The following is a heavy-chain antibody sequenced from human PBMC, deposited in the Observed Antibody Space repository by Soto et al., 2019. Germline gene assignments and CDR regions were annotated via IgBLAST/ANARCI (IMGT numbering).Heavy chain of an antibody. D-gene: IGHD4-17*01. J-gene: IGHJ4*02. CDR3: ARHADYGDYVGY. CDR1: GYSFTNYW. V-gene: IGHV5-51*01. Sequence: PGESLKISCQGSGYSFTNYWIGWVRQLPGKGLEWMGIIYPGDSGTRYGPSFQGQVTISADKSISTAYLQWSSLKASDTAMYYCARHADYGDYVGYWGQGTLVTVSS. CDR2: IYPGDSGT.